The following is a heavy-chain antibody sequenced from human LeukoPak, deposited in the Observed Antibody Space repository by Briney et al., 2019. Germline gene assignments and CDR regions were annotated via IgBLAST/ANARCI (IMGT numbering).Heavy chain of an antibody. V-gene: IGHV3-53*01. CDR2: IYSGGST. J-gene: IGHJ1*01. CDR1: GFTVSTNY. D-gene: IGHD4-17*01. Sequence: QPGGSLRLSCAASGFTVSTNYMSWVRQAPGKGLEWVSVIYSGGSTYYADSVKGRFTISRDNSKSTLYLQMNSLRDEDTAVYYCAKGTETTKAVQHWGQGTLVTVSS. CDR3: AKGTETTKAVQH.